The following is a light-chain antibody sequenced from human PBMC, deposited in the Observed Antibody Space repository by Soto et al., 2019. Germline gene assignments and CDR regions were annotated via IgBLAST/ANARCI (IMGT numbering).Light chain of an antibody. CDR1: QSVSSTY. J-gene: IGKJ1*01. CDR3: QQYGSSPLT. V-gene: IGKV3-20*01. CDR2: GAS. Sequence: EIVLTQSPGTLSLSPGDRATLSCRASQSVSSTYLAWYQHKPGQAPRLLIYGASSRATGIPDRFSDSGSGTDFTLTISRLEPEDFAVYYCQQYGSSPLTFGQGTKVEIK.